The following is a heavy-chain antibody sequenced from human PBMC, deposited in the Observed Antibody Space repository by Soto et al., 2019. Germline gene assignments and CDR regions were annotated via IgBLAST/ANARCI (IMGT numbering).Heavy chain of an antibody. D-gene: IGHD6-6*01. Sequence: QVQLVQSGAEVRKPGSSVKVSCKASGGTFSRHAISWVRQAPGQGLEWMGGIIPIFGTANHAQKFQGRVTIIADESTSTVYMELRSLRSDDTAVYYCARKLDMIDAFDIWGQGTMVTVSS. CDR1: GGTFSRHA. V-gene: IGHV1-69*01. CDR2: IIPIFGTA. CDR3: ARKLDMIDAFDI. J-gene: IGHJ3*02.